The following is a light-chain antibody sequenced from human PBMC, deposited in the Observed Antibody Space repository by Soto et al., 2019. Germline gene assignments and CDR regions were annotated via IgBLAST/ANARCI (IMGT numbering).Light chain of an antibody. Sequence: DIQMTQSPSTLSASVGDRVTITCRASQSISTWLAWYQQKPGKAPKVLIYDASSLESGVPSRFSGSGSGTEFTLTISSLQPDDFATYYCQQYKNYLTFGPGTKVDI. V-gene: IGKV1-5*01. CDR1: QSISTW. CDR2: DAS. CDR3: QQYKNYLT. J-gene: IGKJ3*01.